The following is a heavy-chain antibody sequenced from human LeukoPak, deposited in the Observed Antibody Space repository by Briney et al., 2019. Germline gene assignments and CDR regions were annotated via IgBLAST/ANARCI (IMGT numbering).Heavy chain of an antibody. Sequence: GASVKVSCKASGYTFTSYAISWVRQAPGQGLVWMGWIRAHNGDTNHAQQLQGRVTMTTDTSTRTAYMELRSLRSEDTAVYYCARGEFICTINTCYASALDSWGQGTLVTVSS. CDR2: IRAHNGDT. J-gene: IGHJ4*02. CDR1: GYTFTSYA. V-gene: IGHV1-18*01. D-gene: IGHD2-2*01. CDR3: ARGEFICTINTCYASALDS.